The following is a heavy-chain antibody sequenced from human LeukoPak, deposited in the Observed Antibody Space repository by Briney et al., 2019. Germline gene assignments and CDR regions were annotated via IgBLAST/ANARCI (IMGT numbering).Heavy chain of an antibody. J-gene: IGHJ3*02. CDR1: GGSVNSYY. CDR2: IYTTGRT. CDR3: AKILGSGVWYGFDI. D-gene: IGHD7-27*01. V-gene: IGHV4-4*09. Sequence: PSETLSLTCSVSGGSVNSYYWSWIRQPPGKGLEWIGYIYTTGRTNYNPSLKRRVTISVDTSKNQFSLKLSSVTAADTAVYYCAKILGSGVWYGFDIWGQGTMVTVSS.